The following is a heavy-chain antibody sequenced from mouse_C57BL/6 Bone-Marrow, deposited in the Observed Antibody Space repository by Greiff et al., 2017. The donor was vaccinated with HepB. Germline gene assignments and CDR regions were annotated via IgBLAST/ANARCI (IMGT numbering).Heavy chain of an antibody. Sequence: QVQLKESGAELARPGASVKLSCKASGYTFTSYGISWVKQRTGQGLEWIGEIYPRSGNTYYNEKFKGKATLTADKSSSTAYMELRSLTSEDSAVYFCARPTVVALDYWGQGTTLTVSS. D-gene: IGHD1-1*01. V-gene: IGHV1-81*01. CDR3: ARPTVVALDY. CDR2: IYPRSGNT. CDR1: GYTFTSYG. J-gene: IGHJ2*01.